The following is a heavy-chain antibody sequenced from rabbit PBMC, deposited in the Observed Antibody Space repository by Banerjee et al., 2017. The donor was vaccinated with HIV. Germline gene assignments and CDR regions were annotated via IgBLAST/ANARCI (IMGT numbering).Heavy chain of an antibody. CDR1: GFDFSSYG. CDR2: IDPDYGTT. Sequence: QEQLVESGGGLVQPGGSLKLSCKASGFDFSSYGVSWVRQAPGKGLEWIGYIDPDYGTTDYASWVNGRFTISLDNAQNTVFLQMTSLTAADTATYFCARGAAYVGVNYDWYYFALWGPGTLVTVS. D-gene: IGHD6-1*01. V-gene: IGHV1S47*01. CDR3: ARGAAYVGVNYDWYYFAL. J-gene: IGHJ4*01.